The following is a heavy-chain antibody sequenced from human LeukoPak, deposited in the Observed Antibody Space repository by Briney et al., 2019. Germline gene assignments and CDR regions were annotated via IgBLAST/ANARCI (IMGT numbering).Heavy chain of an antibody. V-gene: IGHV3-23*01. Sequence: GGSLRPSWAPSGSTVSSYAMSWVRQPPGKRLESVPAISGSGCSTYHADSVKGRFTIPRDNSKNALYLLRNRRSGEDTAVYYCTKERQQWLVPFDYWGQGTLVTVPS. CDR1: GSTVSSYA. J-gene: IGHJ4*02. D-gene: IGHD6-19*01. CDR3: TKERQQWLVPFDY. CDR2: ISGSGCST.